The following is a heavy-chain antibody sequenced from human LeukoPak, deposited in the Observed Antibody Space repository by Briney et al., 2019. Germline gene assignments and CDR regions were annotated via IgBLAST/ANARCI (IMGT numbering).Heavy chain of an antibody. CDR2: ISANNGNT. J-gene: IGHJ3*02. CDR3: ARERDYCSSTSCYRENAFDI. Sequence: ASVKVSCKASGYTLTNNDIAWVRQAPGQGLEWMGWISANNGNTNYAQKLQGRVTMTTDTSTSTAYMELRSLRSDDTAVYYCARERDYCSSTSCYRENAFDIWGQGTMVTVSS. V-gene: IGHV1-18*01. CDR1: GYTLTNND. D-gene: IGHD2-2*01.